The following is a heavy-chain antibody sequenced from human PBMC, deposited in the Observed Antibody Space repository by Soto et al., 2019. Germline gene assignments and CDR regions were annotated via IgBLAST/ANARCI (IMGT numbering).Heavy chain of an antibody. D-gene: IGHD1-26*01. J-gene: IGHJ4*02. CDR2: ISHSGDST. Sequence: GSLRLSCAASGFTFSNYAMNWVRQAPGKGLEWVSGISHSGDSTYYADSVKGRFTISRDNSKNTLNLQMNSLRPEDTAVYYCARRAIGNSAPLDVWGQGTRVTVSS. V-gene: IGHV3-23*01. CDR3: ARRAIGNSAPLDV. CDR1: GFTFSNYA.